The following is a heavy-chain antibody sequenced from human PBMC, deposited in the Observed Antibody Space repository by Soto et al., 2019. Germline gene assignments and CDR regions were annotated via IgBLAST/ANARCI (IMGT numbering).Heavy chain of an antibody. CDR3: ARGMAAAPYYFDY. CDR2: INPNSGGT. Sequence: ASVKVSFKASGYTFTGYYMHWLRQAPGQGLEWMGWINPNSGGTNYAQKFQGRVTMTRDTSISTAYMELSRLRSDDTAVYYCARGMAAAPYYFDYWGQGTQVTVSS. CDR1: GYTFTGYY. V-gene: IGHV1-2*02. D-gene: IGHD6-13*01. J-gene: IGHJ4*02.